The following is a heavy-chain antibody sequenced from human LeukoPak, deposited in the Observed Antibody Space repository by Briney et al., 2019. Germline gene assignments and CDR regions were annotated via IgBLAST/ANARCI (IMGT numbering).Heavy chain of an antibody. D-gene: IGHD6-19*01. Sequence: GASVKVSCKASGGNFNNYNIGWVRQAPGQGLEWMGGIFPMFGNTNYAQQFQGRVSITADKSTNTDYMELNSLTSEDTAVYYCARGTSVWKKDYYFDHWGQGTLVTVSS. CDR1: GGNFNNYN. V-gene: IGHV1-69*06. CDR2: IFPMFGNT. J-gene: IGHJ4*02. CDR3: ARGTSVWKKDYYFDH.